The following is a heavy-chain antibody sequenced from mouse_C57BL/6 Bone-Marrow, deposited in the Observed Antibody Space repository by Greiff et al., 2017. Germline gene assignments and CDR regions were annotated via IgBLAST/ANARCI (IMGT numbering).Heavy chain of an antibody. CDR2: IYPGSGST. Sequence: QVQLQQPGAELVKPGASVKMSCKASGYTFTSYWITWVKQRPGQGLEWIGDIYPGSGSTNYNEKFKSKATLTVDTSSSTAYMQLSSLTSEDSAVYYCARPLLRSAWFAYWGQGTLVTVSA. CDR1: GYTFTSYW. J-gene: IGHJ3*01. D-gene: IGHD1-1*01. CDR3: ARPLLRSAWFAY. V-gene: IGHV1-55*01.